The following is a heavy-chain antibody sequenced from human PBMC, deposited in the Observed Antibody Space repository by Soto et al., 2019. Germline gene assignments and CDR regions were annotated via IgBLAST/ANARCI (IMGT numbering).Heavy chain of an antibody. V-gene: IGHV1-46*01. J-gene: IGHJ4*01. Sequence: QVQLVQSGAEVKKPGASMKISCKASGYIISSYYIHWVRQAPGQGLEWMGIIDPSVGATTYAQKFQDRVTMTSDTSTRTVYMELSGLRVDDTAMYYCARKYYFDYWGQGTRVTVSS. CDR1: GYIISSYY. CDR3: ARKYYFDY. CDR2: IDPSVGAT.